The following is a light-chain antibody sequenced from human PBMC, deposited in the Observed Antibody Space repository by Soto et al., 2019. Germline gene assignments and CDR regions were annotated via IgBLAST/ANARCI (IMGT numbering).Light chain of an antibody. CDR1: QSVLSSSKNKNC. CDR2: WAS. J-gene: IGKJ1*01. Sequence: DIVMTQSPDSLAVSLGERATINCKSSQSVLSSSKNKNCLAWYQQKSGQPPKLLIYWASTRESGVPDRFSGSGYGTDFTLTISSLQAEDVAVYYCQHYYSIPWTFGQGTRVEIK. V-gene: IGKV4-1*01. CDR3: QHYYSIPWT.